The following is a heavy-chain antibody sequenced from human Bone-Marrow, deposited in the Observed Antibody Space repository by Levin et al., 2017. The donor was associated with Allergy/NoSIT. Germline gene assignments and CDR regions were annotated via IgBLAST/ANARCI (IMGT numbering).Heavy chain of an antibody. D-gene: IGHD3-16*01. J-gene: IGHJ6*02. CDR1: GYTFSTFA. CDR3: ARDYAPANSFYYSYGMDV. CDR2: VSAYNGQT. V-gene: IGHV1-18*01. Sequence: PGESLKISCKTSGYTFSTFAISWVRQAPGQGLEWMGWVSAYNGQTNYAQKFQDRVTMTTDASTSTAYLDLRSLRSDDTAVYYCARDYAPANSFYYSYGMDVWGQGTMVIVSS.